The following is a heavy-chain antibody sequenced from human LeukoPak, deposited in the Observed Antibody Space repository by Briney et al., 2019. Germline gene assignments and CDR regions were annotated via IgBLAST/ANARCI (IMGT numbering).Heavy chain of an antibody. CDR2: ISWNSGSI. CDR1: GFTFVEYA. CDR3: AKGPGYYDFWSGLPYYFDY. D-gene: IGHD3-3*01. J-gene: IGHJ4*02. V-gene: IGHV3-9*01. Sequence: PGGSLRLSCAASGFTFVEYAMHWLRQAPGKGLEWVSGISWNSGSIGYADSVKGRFTISRDNAKNSLYLQMNGLRAEDTALYYCAKGPGYYDFWSGLPYYFDYWGQGTLVTVSS.